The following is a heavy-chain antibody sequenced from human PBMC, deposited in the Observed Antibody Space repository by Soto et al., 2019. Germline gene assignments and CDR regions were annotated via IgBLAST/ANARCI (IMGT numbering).Heavy chain of an antibody. CDR1: GFTFSSYS. CDR3: ARDGGSYYRGYYYYGMDV. CDR2: ISSSSSYI. Sequence: GESLKISCAASGFTFSSYSMNWVRQAPGKGLEWVSSISSSSSYIYYADSVKGRFTISRDNAKNSLYLQMNSLRAEDTAVYYCARDGGSYYRGYYYYGMDVWGQGTTVTVSS. J-gene: IGHJ6*02. V-gene: IGHV3-21*01. D-gene: IGHD1-26*01.